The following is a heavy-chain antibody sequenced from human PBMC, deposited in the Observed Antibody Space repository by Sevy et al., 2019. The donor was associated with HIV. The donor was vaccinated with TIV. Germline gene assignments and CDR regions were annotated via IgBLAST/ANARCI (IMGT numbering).Heavy chain of an antibody. CDR1: GFTFSSYA. J-gene: IGHJ6*02. Sequence: GSLRLSCAASGFTFSSYAMHWVRQAPGKGLEWVAVISYDGSNKYYADSVKGRFTISRDNPKNTLYLQMNSLRAEDTAVYYCARESSSWPYYYYGMDVWGQGTTVTVSS. CDR3: ARESSSWPYYYYGMDV. D-gene: IGHD6-13*01. CDR2: ISYDGSNK. V-gene: IGHV3-30*04.